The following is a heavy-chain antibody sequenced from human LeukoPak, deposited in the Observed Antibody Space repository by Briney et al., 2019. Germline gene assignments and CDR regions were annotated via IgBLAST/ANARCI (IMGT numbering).Heavy chain of an antibody. J-gene: IGHJ4*02. V-gene: IGHV4-59*08. CDR1: GGSISSFY. D-gene: IGHD2-21*02. CDR2: IFYSGST. CDR3: ARVTLGLFEY. Sequence: SETLSLTCTVSGGSISSFYWSWIRQPPGKGLEWIGNIFYSGSTNYNTSLKNRVTISVDKSKSQFSLKLSSVTAADTAVYYCARVTLGLFEYWGQGTLVTVSS.